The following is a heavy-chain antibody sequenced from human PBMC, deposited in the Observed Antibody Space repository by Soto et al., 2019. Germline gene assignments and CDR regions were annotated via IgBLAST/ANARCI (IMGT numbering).Heavy chain of an antibody. J-gene: IGHJ4*02. Sequence: QVQLQQWGAGLLKPSETLSLTCAVYGGSFSGYYWTWIHQPPGTGLEWIGEINHSGSTNYNPSLKSRVTISADTSMNQFSLKLTSVTAADTAVYYCARDKITGLFDYWGQGTLVTVSS. CDR3: ARDKITGLFDY. CDR2: INHSGST. CDR1: GGSFSGYY. D-gene: IGHD2-8*02. V-gene: IGHV4-34*01.